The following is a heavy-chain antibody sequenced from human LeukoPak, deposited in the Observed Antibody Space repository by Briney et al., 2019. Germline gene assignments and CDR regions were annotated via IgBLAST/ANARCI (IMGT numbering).Heavy chain of an antibody. J-gene: IGHJ5*02. V-gene: IGHV4-39*01. CDR1: GGSISSSSYY. CDR2: IYYSGST. D-gene: IGHD3-3*01. CDR3: ARHLTYYDFWSGYYYEAARAPPLDP. Sequence: KPSETLSLTCTVSGGSISSSSYYWGWIRQPPGKGLEWIGSIYYSGSTYYNPSLKSRVTISVDTSKNQFSLKLSSVTAADTAVYYCARHLTYYDFWSGYYYEAARAPPLDPWGQGTLVTVSS.